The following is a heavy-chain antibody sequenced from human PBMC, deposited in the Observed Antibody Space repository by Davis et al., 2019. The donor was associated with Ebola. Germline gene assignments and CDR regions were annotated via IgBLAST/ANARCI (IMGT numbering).Heavy chain of an antibody. CDR1: GFTVSSNY. CDR2: IYSGGRT. J-gene: IGHJ6*02. V-gene: IGHV3-53*05. D-gene: IGHD3-10*01. CDR3: ASLYGSGSYYHYGMDV. Sequence: GESLKISCAASGFTVSSNYMSWVRQAPGKGLEWVSVIYSGGRTYYADSVKGRFAISRDNSKNTLYLQMNSLRAEDTAVYYCASLYGSGSYYHYGMDVWGQGTTVTVSS.